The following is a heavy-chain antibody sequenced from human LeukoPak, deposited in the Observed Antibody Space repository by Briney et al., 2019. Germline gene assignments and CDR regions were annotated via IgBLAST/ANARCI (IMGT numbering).Heavy chain of an antibody. V-gene: IGHV4-30-2*02. D-gene: IGHD3-16*01. Sequence: SQTLSLTCAVSGGSISSGGYSWSWIRQPPGKGLEWIGYIYHSGSTYYNPSLKSRVTISVDTSKNQFSLKLSSVTAADTAVYYCARNVLYGMDVWGQGTTVTVSS. CDR2: IYHSGST. CDR3: ARNVLYGMDV. CDR1: GGSISSGGYS. J-gene: IGHJ6*02.